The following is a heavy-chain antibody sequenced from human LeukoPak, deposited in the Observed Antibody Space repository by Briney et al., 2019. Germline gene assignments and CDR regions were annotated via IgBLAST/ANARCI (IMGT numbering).Heavy chain of an antibody. D-gene: IGHD6-19*01. CDR3: ARDRHGMSVSDYFDY. CDR2: IYTSGST. V-gene: IGHV4-4*07. CDR1: GGPISDYY. J-gene: IGHJ4*02. Sequence: PSETLSLTCTLSGGPISDYYWSWIRQPAGKGLECIGRIYTSGSTNYNPSLKSRVTMSVDTSKNEFSLKLSSVTAADTPVYYCARDRHGMSVSDYFDYWGQGTLVTVSS.